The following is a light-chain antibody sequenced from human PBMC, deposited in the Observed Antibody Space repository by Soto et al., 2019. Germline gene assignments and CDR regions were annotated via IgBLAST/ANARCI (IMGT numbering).Light chain of an antibody. V-gene: IGKV1-9*01. CDR1: QGISTY. Sequence: DIQLTQSPSFLSASVGDRVTITCRASQGISTYLALYQQKPGKAPKLLIYAASTLQSGVPSRFSGSGSGTEFTLTISSLQPEDFATYYCQQFNSFPFTFGGGTKVEIK. CDR3: QQFNSFPFT. CDR2: AAS. J-gene: IGKJ4*01.